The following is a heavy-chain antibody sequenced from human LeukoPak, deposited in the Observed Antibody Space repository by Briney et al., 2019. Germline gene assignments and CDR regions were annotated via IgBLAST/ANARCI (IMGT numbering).Heavy chain of an antibody. CDR2: IIPIFGTA. V-gene: IGHV1-69*13. Sequence: GASVKVSCKASGGTFSSYAISWVRQAPGQGLEWMGGIIPIFGTANYAQEFQGRVTITADESTSTAYMELSSLRSEDTAVYYCARDLGYYDSSGHNGWFDPWGQGTLVTVSS. CDR3: ARDLGYYDSSGHNGWFDP. D-gene: IGHD3-22*01. J-gene: IGHJ5*02. CDR1: GGTFSSYA.